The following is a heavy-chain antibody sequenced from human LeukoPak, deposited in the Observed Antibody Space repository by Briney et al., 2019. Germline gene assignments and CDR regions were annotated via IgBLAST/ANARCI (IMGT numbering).Heavy chain of an antibody. V-gene: IGHV4-4*02. D-gene: IGHD2-2*01. CDR3: AITAQYCSSTSCSDY. J-gene: IGHJ4*02. CDR2: IYHSGST. Sequence: SETLSLTCAVSGGSISSSNWWSWVRQPPGQGLEWIGEIYHSGSTNYNPSLKSRVTISVDKSKNQFSLKLSSVTAADTAVYYCAITAQYCSSTSCSDYWGQGTLVTVSS. CDR1: GGSISSSNW.